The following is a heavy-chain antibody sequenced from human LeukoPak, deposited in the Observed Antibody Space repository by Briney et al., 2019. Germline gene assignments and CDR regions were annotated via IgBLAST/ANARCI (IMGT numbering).Heavy chain of an antibody. D-gene: IGHD6-19*01. CDR3: ARGKEQWLVHAFDI. CDR2: ISYDGSNK. CDR1: GFTFSSYA. Sequence: GGSLRLSCAASGFTFSSYAMHWVRQAPGKGLEWVAVISYDGSNKYYADSVKGRFTISRDNSKNTLHLQMNSLRAEDTAVYYCARGKEQWLVHAFDIWGQGTMVTVSS. V-gene: IGHV3-30*04. J-gene: IGHJ3*02.